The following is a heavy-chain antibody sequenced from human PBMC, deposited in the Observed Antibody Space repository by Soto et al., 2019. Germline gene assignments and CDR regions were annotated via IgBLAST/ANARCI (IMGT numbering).Heavy chain of an antibody. CDR3: ARETHYYDSSGYYRVDYYYYGMDV. D-gene: IGHD3-22*01. V-gene: IGHV1-46*01. CDR1: GYTFTSYY. Sequence: ASVKVSCKASGYTFTSYYMHWVRQAPGQGLEWMGIINPSGGSTSYAQKFQGRVTMTRDTSTSTVYMELSSLRSEDTAVYYCARETHYYDSSGYYRVDYYYYGMDVWGQGTTVTVSS. J-gene: IGHJ6*02. CDR2: INPSGGST.